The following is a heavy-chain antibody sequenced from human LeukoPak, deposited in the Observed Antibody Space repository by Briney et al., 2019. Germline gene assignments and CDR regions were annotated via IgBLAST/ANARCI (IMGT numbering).Heavy chain of an antibody. D-gene: IGHD6-13*01. CDR2: ICGSGGGT. V-gene: IGHV3-23*01. CDR3: ATKYSSSWFFDY. J-gene: IGHJ4*02. CDR1: GFTFSNYV. Sequence: PGGSLRLSCVASGFTFSNYVMTWVRQAPGKGLEWVSAICGSGGGTYYANSLRGQFTISRDSYKNTLYLQMNSLRGEDTAVYYCATKYSSSWFFDYWGQGTLVTVSS.